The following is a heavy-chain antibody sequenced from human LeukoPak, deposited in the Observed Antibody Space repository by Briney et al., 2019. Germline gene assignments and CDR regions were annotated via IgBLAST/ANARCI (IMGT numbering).Heavy chain of an antibody. CDR2: ISAYNGNT. J-gene: IGHJ4*02. CDR1: GFTFTDYG. V-gene: IGHV1-18*01. Sequence: ASVKVSCKTSGFTFTDYGINWVRQAPGQGLEWMGWISAYNGNTNHAQNLQDILSMTTDTATRTAYMYLRSLRSDDTAVYYCARDVGGEITAAGASDFWGQGTLVTVSS. CDR3: ARDVGGEITAAGASDF. D-gene: IGHD6-13*01.